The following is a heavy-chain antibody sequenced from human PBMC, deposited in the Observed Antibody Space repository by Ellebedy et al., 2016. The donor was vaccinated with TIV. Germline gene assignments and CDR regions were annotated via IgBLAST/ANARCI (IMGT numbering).Heavy chain of an antibody. CDR3: TTGGYYNDF. CDR1: GFTFSSYW. Sequence: GGSLRLSCAASGFTFSSYWMSWVRQAPGRGLEWVSTIYSSGGTYYAGSVKGRFTISRDDSKSMVYLQMNALQTDDTAIYYCTTGGYYNDFWGQGTLVTVSS. D-gene: IGHD3-22*01. V-gene: IGHV3-23*05. J-gene: IGHJ4*02. CDR2: IYSSGGT.